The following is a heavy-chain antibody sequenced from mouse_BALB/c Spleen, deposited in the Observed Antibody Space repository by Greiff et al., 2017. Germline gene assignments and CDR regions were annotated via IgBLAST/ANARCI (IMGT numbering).Heavy chain of an antibody. CDR3: ARQFYYYGSRDFDY. V-gene: IGHV5-12-1*01. CDR2: ISSGGGST. J-gene: IGHJ2*01. Sequence: EVHLVESGGGLVKPGGSLKLSCAASGFAFSSYDMSWVRQTPEKRLEWVAYISSGGGSTDYPDTVKGRFTISRDNAKNTLYLQMSSLKSEDTAMYYCARQFYYYGSRDFDYWGQGTTLTVSS. D-gene: IGHD1-1*01. CDR1: GFAFSSYD.